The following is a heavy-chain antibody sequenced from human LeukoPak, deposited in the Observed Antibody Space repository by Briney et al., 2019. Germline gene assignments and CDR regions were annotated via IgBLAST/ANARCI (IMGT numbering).Heavy chain of an antibody. CDR1: GGSISSSSYY. J-gene: IGHJ5*02. CDR3: ARDLNGSGTFDP. CDR2: IYYGGST. D-gene: IGHD3-10*01. V-gene: IGHV4-39*07. Sequence: SETLSLTCTVSGGSISSSSYYWGWIRQPPGKRLEWIGSIYYGGSTYYNPSLKSLVTISVDTSKNQFSLKLSSVTAADTAVYYCARDLNGSGTFDPWGQGTLVTVSS.